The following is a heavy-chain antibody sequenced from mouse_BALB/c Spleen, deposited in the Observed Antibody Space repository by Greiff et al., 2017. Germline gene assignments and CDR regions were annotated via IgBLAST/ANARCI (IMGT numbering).Heavy chain of an antibody. CDR1: GFTFSSYA. V-gene: IGHV5-6-5*01. Sequence: EVMLVESGGGLVKPGGSLKLSCAASGFTFSSYAMSWVRQTPEKRLEWVASISSGGSTYYPDSVKGRFTISRDNARNILYLQMSSLRSEDTAMYYCARGYDYDDGLAMDYWGQGTSVTVSS. J-gene: IGHJ4*01. CDR2: ISSGGST. CDR3: ARGYDYDDGLAMDY. D-gene: IGHD2-4*01.